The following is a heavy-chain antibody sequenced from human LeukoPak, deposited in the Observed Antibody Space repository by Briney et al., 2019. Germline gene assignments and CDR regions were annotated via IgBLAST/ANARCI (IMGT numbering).Heavy chain of an antibody. J-gene: IGHJ4*02. CDR2: INAGNGNT. D-gene: IGHD3-22*01. Sequence: ASVKVSCKASGYTFTSYYMHWVRQAPGQSLEWMGWINAGNGNTKYSQELQGRVTITRDTSASTAYMELSSLRSEDTAVYFCARGQDSSGYYPLDYWGQGTLVTVSS. CDR3: ARGQDSSGYYPLDY. V-gene: IGHV1-3*01. CDR1: GYTFTSYY.